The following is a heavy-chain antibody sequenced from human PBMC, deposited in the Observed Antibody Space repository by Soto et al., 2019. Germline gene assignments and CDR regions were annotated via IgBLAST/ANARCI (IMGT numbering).Heavy chain of an antibody. CDR2: IYHTRTT. CDR1: GGSIISIYH. V-gene: IGHV4-38-2*02. D-gene: IGHD3-3*01. J-gene: IGHJ1*01. Sequence: SETRSRTFTVCGGSIISIYHWAWIRQPPGRGLEWIASIYHTRTTYYTPSLKSRVTISVDTSKNQFSLRLSSVTAADPAVYSCERTGNVGYYQHFGQGNLVTVSS. CDR3: ERTGNVGYYQH.